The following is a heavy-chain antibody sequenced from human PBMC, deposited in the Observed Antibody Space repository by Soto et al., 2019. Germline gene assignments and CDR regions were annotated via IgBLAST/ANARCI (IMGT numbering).Heavy chain of an antibody. V-gene: IGHV3-66*01. D-gene: IGHD4-17*01. CDR1: GFTVSSNY. CDR3: ARAPLYGGNSV. CDR2: IYSGGAT. J-gene: IGHJ4*02. Sequence: EVQLVESGGGLVQPGGSLRLSCAASGFTVSSNYMTWVRQAPGKGLEWVSVIYSGGATYYADSVKGRFTISRDNSKNTMYLQLNSLRAEDTAVYYRARAPLYGGNSVWGQGTLVTVSS.